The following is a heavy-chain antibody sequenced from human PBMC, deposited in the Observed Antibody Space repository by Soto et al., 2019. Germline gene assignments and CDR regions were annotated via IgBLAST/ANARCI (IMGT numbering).Heavy chain of an antibody. CDR1: GYTFTSYD. CDR3: ATLAVHSSGWYFWWFDP. J-gene: IGHJ5*02. Sequence: ASVKVSCKASGYTFTSYDINWVRQATGQGLEWMGWMNPNSGNTGYAQKFQGRVTMTRNTSISTAYMELSSLRSEDTAVYYCATLAVHSSGWYFWWFDPWGQGTLVTVSS. D-gene: IGHD6-19*01. V-gene: IGHV1-8*01. CDR2: MNPNSGNT.